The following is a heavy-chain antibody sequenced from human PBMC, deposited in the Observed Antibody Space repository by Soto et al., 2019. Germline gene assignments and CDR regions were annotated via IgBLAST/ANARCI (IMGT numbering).Heavy chain of an antibody. V-gene: IGHV3-33*01. CDR2: IWYDGSNK. CDR1: GFTFSSYG. CDR3: ARSEDYGDYLPYFDY. J-gene: IGHJ4*02. Sequence: GGSLRLSCAASGFTFSSYGMHWVRQAPGKGLEWVAVIWYDGSNKYYVDSVKGRFTISRDNSKNTLYLQMNSLRAEDTAVYYCARSEDYGDYLPYFDYWGQGTLVTVSS. D-gene: IGHD4-17*01.